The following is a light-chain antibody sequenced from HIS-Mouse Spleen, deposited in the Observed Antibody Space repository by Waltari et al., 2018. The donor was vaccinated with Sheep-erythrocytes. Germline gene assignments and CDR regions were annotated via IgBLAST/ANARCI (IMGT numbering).Light chain of an antibody. J-gene: IGLJ7*01. CDR3: CSYAGSSTV. CDR1: SSDVGRSNL. CDR2: EGS. V-gene: IGLV2-23*01. Sequence: QSALTQPASVSGSPGQSITISCTGTSSDVGRSNLVPWYQQHPGKAPKLMIYEGSKRPSGVSNRFSGSKSGNTASLTISGLQAEDEADYYCCSYAGSSTVFGGGTQLTVL.